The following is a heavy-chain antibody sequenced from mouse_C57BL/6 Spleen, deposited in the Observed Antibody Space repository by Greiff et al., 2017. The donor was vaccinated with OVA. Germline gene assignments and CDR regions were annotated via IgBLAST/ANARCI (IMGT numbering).Heavy chain of an antibody. CDR2: INPSTGGT. Sequence: VQLQQSGPELVKPGASVKISCKASGYSFTGYYMNWVQQSPEKSLEWLGEINPSTGGTTYNHKFKVKATLTVDNSASTAYMQLKSLTSEASAVCYCARWDYYGAGFAYWGQGTLVTVSA. CDR1: GYSFTGYY. J-gene: IGHJ3*01. CDR3: ARWDYYGAGFAY. D-gene: IGHD1-1*01. V-gene: IGHV1-42*01.